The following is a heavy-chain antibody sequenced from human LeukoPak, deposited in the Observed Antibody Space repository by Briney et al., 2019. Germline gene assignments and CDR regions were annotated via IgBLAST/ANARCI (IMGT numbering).Heavy chain of an antibody. CDR1: GASISSGTDY. J-gene: IGHJ4*02. D-gene: IGHD2-15*01. CDR3: ARVPPGGRRGDDYFDY. CDR2: TSITGTT. Sequence: PSETLSLTCTVSGASISSGTDYWGWVRQPAGKGLEWVGRTSITGTTNYNPSLKTRVTISVDKSKNQFSLKLSSVTAADTAVYYCARVPPGGRRGDDYFDYWGQGTLVTVSS. V-gene: IGHV4-61*02.